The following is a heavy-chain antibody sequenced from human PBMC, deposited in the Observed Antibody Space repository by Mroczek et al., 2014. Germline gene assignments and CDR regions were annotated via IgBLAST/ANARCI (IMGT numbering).Heavy chain of an antibody. CDR2: IYYTGNT. J-gene: IGHJ4*02. Sequence: QVQLQQWGPGLVKPSETLSLTCTVSGSSISSYYWSWIRQPPGKGLEWIGYIYYTGNTIYNPSLKSRVSISLDTSNKQFSLKLNSVTVADTAVYYCARNEYGDTFDYWGQGTQVTVSS. D-gene: IGHD4-17*01. CDR1: GSSISSYY. CDR3: ARNEYGDTFDY. V-gene: IGHV4-59*12.